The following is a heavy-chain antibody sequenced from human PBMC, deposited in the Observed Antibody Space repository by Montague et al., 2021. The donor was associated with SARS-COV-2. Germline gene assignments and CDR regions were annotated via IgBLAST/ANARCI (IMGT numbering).Heavy chain of an antibody. D-gene: IGHD1-1*01. CDR1: GGSFSGFY. CDR2: INDSGST. V-gene: IGHV4-34*01. J-gene: IGHJ6*02. CDR3: ARDASSSRWLRGRERYHFYPMDV. Sequence: SETLSLTCTIHGGSFSGGSFSGFYWSWVRQAPGKGLEWIGEINDSGSTNYKPSLRSRVTIPVDKSDNQLSLSLRSVTAADTGVYYCARDASSSRWLRGRERYHFYPMDVWGQGTTVTVSS.